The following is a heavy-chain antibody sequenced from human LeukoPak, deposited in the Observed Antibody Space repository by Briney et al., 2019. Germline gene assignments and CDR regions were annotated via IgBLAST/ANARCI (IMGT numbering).Heavy chain of an antibody. J-gene: IGHJ3*02. CDR2: INPNIGGT. D-gene: IGHD2-2*01. Sequence: ASVKVSCKASGYTFTGYYMRWVRQAPGQGLEWMGWINPNIGGTNYAQKFQGRVTMTRDTSISTAYMELSRLRSDDTAVYYCARDLAQLLSGINAFDIWGQGTMVTVSS. CDR3: ARDLAQLLSGINAFDI. V-gene: IGHV1-2*02. CDR1: GYTFTGYY.